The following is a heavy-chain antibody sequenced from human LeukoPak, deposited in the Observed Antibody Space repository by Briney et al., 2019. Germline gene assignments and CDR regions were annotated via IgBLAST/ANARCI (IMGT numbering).Heavy chain of an antibody. CDR1: GYSFTSYW. V-gene: IGHV5-51*01. CDR3: ARPGQRYDFWSGYSH. Sequence: GESLQISCQGSGYSFTSYWIGWVRQMPGKGLEWMGIIYPGDSDTRYSPSFQGQVTISADKSISTAYLQWSSLKASDTAMYYCARPGQRYDFWSGYSHWGQGTLVTVSS. J-gene: IGHJ4*02. CDR2: IYPGDSDT. D-gene: IGHD3-3*01.